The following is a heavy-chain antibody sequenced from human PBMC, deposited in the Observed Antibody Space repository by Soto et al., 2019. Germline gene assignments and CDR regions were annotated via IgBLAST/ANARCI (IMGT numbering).Heavy chain of an antibody. CDR3: SRRFVEWLGAEWFDP. D-gene: IGHD3-3*01. V-gene: IGHV4-61*01. CDR2: IYYSGRT. CDR1: GGSVSSGSYY. Sequence: QVQLQESGPGLVKPSETLSLTCTVSGGSVSSGSYYWSWIRQPPGKVLEWIGYIYYSGRTNYNPYLKSRVTKSVDKSTNQVSLRLSSVTAADTAVYYCSRRFVEWLGAEWFDPWGQGTLVTVSS. J-gene: IGHJ5*02.